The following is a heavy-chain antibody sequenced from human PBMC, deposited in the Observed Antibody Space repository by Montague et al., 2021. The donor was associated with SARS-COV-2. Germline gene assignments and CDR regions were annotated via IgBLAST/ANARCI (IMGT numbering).Heavy chain of an antibody. J-gene: IGHJ5*02. Sequence: SETLSLTCSVSGGSISSYYWSWIRQSPGKGLERIGYIFHSGITDYNPSLKSRVTISVDMSKNQFSLQLNSVTAADSAVYYCARTEYNWNDWFDPWGRGTLVTVSS. CDR3: ARTEYNWNDWFDP. CDR1: GGSISSYY. CDR2: IFHSGIT. V-gene: IGHV4-59*13. D-gene: IGHD1-20*01.